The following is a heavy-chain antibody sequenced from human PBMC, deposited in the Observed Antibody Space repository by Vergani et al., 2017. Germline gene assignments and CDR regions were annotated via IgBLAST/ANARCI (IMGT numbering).Heavy chain of an antibody. V-gene: IGHV3-30*02. Sequence: QVQLVESGGGVVQPGGSLRLSCAASGFTFNSYGMHWVRQAPGKGLEWVASIRSDESRRYYGDSMEGPFTISRDNSKNTLYLQMKSLRPEDTAVYYCAKGPRVGATLYWGQGTLVTVSS. CDR2: IRSDESRR. CDR3: AKGPRVGATLY. D-gene: IGHD1-26*01. J-gene: IGHJ4*02. CDR1: GFTFNSYG.